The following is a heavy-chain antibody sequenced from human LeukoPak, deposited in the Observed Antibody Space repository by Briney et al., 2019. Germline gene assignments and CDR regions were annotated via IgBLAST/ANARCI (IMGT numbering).Heavy chain of an antibody. CDR3: AKDKEGYSSGWSLDY. Sequence: GGSLRLSCVASGFIFSSYAMSWVRQAPGKGLEWVSAISGSGGSTYYADSVKGRFTISRDNSKNTLYLQMNSVRAEDTAVYYCAKDKEGYSSGWSLDYWGQGTLVTVSS. D-gene: IGHD6-19*01. J-gene: IGHJ4*02. CDR1: GFIFSSYA. V-gene: IGHV3-23*01. CDR2: ISGSGGST.